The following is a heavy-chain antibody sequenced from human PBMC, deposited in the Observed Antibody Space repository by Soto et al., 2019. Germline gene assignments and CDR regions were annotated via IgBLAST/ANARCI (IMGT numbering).Heavy chain of an antibody. J-gene: IGHJ4*02. Sequence: EVQLLESGGGLVQPGGSLRLSCVGSGIEFSNYAMSWVRQAPGKGLEWVSIVSASGRSRYHADSVKGRFTISRDNSKNTLYLHMTNLRAEDTAVYYCAKDGNWLDVYSDVWGQGTPFTVSS. V-gene: IGHV3-23*01. D-gene: IGHD6-19*01. CDR2: VSASGRSR. CDR1: GIEFSNYA. CDR3: AKDGNWLDVYSDV.